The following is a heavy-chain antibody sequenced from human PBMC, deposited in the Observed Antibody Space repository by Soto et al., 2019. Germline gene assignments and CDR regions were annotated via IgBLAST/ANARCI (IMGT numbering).Heavy chain of an antibody. D-gene: IGHD2-15*01. CDR3: ARSPRRVEVKWYFDY. Sequence: QVQLQESGPGLVKPSGTLSLTCGVSGDSFSSSNWWTWIRQPPGKGLEWIGDILHTGHTDYSPSLRSRITSSIDTSKKEFSLNLTSVTATDTAVYYCARSPRRVEVKWYFDYWGPGALVTVSS. CDR2: ILHTGHT. J-gene: IGHJ4*02. V-gene: IGHV4-4*02. CDR1: GDSFSSSNW.